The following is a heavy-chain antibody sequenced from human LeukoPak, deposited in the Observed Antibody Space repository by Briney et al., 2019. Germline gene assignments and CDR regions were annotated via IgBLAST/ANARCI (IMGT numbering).Heavy chain of an antibody. CDR1: GFTFSSYA. J-gene: IGHJ3*01. V-gene: IGHV3-23*01. Sequence: GGSLRLSCAASGFTFSSYAMSWVRQAPGKGLEWVSAISGSGGSTYYADSVKGRFTISRGNSKNTLYLQMNSLRAEDTAVYYCASLLRGTFDVWGRGTMVTVSS. CDR2: ISGSGGST. CDR3: ASLLRGTFDV.